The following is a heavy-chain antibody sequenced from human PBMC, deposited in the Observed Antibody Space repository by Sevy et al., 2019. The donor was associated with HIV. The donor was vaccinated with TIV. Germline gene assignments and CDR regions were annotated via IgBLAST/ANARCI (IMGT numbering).Heavy chain of an antibody. J-gene: IGHJ4*02. V-gene: IGHV4-4*07. D-gene: IGHD3-22*01. CDR1: GGSISSHY. CDR3: ARHSSGYYFYFEY. CDR2: IFTSGST. Sequence: SETLSLTCTVSGGSISSHYWNWIRQPAGKGLEWIGRIFTSGSTNYNPSLKSRVTMSVDTSKNQFSLKLSSVTAADTALYYCARHSSGYYFYFEYWGQGTLVTVSS.